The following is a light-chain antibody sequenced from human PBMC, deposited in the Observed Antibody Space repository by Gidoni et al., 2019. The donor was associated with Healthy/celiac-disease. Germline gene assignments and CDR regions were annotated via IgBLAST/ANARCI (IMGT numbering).Light chain of an antibody. CDR3: QQLNSYPLT. CDR1: RGISSY. J-gene: IGKJ4*01. Sequence: DIQLTQSPSFLSASVGDRVTITCRASRGISSYLAWYQQKPGKAPKLLIYAASTLQRGVPSRFSGSGSGTEFTLTISSLQPEDFATYYCQQLNSYPLTFGGGTKVEIK. CDR2: AAS. V-gene: IGKV1-9*01.